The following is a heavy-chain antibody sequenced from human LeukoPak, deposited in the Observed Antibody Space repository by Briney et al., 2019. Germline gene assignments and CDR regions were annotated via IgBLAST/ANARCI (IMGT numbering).Heavy chain of an antibody. V-gene: IGHV4-31*03. CDR2: IYYSGST. CDR3: ARASYGSGSLFDY. CDR1: GGSISSGGYY. Sequence: PSQTLSLTCTVSGGSISSGGYYWSWLRQHPGKGLEWIGYIYYSGSTYYNPSLKSRVTISVDTSKNQFSLKPSSVTAADTAVYYCARASYGSGSLFDYWGQGTLVTVSS. D-gene: IGHD3-10*01. J-gene: IGHJ4*02.